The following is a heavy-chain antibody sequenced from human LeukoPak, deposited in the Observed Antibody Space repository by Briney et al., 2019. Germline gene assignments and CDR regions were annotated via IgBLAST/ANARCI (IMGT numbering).Heavy chain of an antibody. J-gene: IGHJ4*02. CDR2: IYSGGST. CDR1: GFTVSSNY. D-gene: IGHD4-17*01. Sequence: GSLRLSCAASGFTVSSNYMSWVRQAPGKGLEWVSVIYSGGSTYYADSVKGRFTISRDNSKNTLYLQMNSLRAEDTAVYYCARADDYGDSLDYWGQGTLVTVSS. V-gene: IGHV3-53*01. CDR3: ARADDYGDSLDY.